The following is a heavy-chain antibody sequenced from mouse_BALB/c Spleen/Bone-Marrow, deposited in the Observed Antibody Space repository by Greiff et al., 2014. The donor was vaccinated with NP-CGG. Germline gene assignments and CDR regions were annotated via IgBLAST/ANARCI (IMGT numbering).Heavy chain of an antibody. D-gene: IGHD2-3*01. Sequence: VQLKESGAELVRPGASVKLSCTTSGFNIKDTYIHWVKQRPEQGLEWIGRIDPANGNTKYDPEFQGKATITADTSSNTAYLHLSSLTSEDTAVYSCAHDAPFAYWGQGTLVTVSA. V-gene: IGHV14-3*02. CDR1: GFNIKDTY. J-gene: IGHJ3*01. CDR3: AHDAPFAY. CDR2: IDPANGNT.